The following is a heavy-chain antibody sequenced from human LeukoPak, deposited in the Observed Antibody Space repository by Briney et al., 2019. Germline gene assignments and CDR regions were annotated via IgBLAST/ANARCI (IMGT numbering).Heavy chain of an antibody. V-gene: IGHV3-9*01. D-gene: IGHD3-10*01. J-gene: IGHJ4*02. Sequence: GGSLRLSCAASGFTFDAYAMNWVRQAPGKGLEWVSDISWNSGSIGYADSVKGRFTISRDNAKNSLYLQMNSLRAEDTALYYCAKAIGGSGSHQDYFDDWGQGTLVTVSS. CDR1: GFTFDAYA. CDR3: AKAIGGSGSHQDYFDD. CDR2: ISWNSGSI.